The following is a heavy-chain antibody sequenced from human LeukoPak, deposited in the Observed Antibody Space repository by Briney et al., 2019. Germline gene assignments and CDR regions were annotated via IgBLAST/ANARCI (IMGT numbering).Heavy chain of an antibody. V-gene: IGHV3-30*18. CDR1: GLTFSSYG. D-gene: IGHD6-13*01. Sequence: PGRSLRLSCGASGLTFSSYGMHWVRQAPGKGLEWVASISDDGSNKYYADSVKGRFTISRDNSKNTLFLQMNSLRAEDTAVYYCAKGGEVSSWYKRLKLYFDYWGQGTLVTVSS. CDR3: AKGGEVSSWYKRLKLYFDY. CDR2: ISDDGSNK. J-gene: IGHJ4*02.